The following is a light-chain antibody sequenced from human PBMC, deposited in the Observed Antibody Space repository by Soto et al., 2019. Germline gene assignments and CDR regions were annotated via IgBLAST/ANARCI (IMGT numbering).Light chain of an antibody. CDR3: QQYNSWWT. CDR2: NAS. V-gene: IGKV1-5*03. CDR1: QSVSSR. Sequence: TRSPANLSESPSAKATLFCRASQSVSSRVAWYQQKPGQAPRLLIYNASSLESGVPSRFSGSGSGTEFTLTISSLPSDDFATDFCQQYNSWWTFGQGTKVDIK. J-gene: IGKJ1*01.